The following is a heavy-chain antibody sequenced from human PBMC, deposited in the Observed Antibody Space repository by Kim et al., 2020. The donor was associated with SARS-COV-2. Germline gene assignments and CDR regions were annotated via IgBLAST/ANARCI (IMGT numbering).Heavy chain of an antibody. Sequence: SVKCRFTISRDNSKNTLYLQMNSLRAEDTAVYYCAKSLGLRGTTVTTVIYWGQGTLVTVSS. D-gene: IGHD4-4*01. V-gene: IGHV3-23*01. CDR3: AKSLGLRGTTVTTVIY. J-gene: IGHJ4*02.